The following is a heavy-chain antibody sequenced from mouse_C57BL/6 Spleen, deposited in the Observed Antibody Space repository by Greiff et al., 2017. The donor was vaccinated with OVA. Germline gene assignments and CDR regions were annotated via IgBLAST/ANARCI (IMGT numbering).Heavy chain of an antibody. CDR2: IDPSDSYT. CDR1: GYTFTSYW. Sequence: QVQLQQPGAELVMPGASVKLSCKASGYTFTSYWLHWVKQRPGQGLEWIGEIDPSDSYTNYNQKFKGKSTLTVAKSSRTAYMQLSSLTSEDSAVYYCLLRAFYAMDYWGQGTSVTVSS. V-gene: IGHV1-69*01. CDR3: LLRAFYAMDY. D-gene: IGHD1-1*01. J-gene: IGHJ4*01.